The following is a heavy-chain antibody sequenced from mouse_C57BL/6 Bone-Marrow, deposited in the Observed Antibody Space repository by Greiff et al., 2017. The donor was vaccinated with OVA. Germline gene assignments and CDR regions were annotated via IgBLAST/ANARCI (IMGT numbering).Heavy chain of an antibody. D-gene: IGHD2-4*01. V-gene: IGHV1-59*01. CDR2: IDPSDSYT. J-gene: IGHJ2*01. CDR3: ARLGYDYEGGY. Sequence: VQLQQPGAELVRPGTSVKLSCKASGYTFTSYWMHWVKQRPGQGLEWIGVIDPSDSYTNYNQKFKGKATLTVDTSSSTAYMQLSSLTSEDSAVYYCARLGYDYEGGYWGQGTTLTVSS. CDR1: GYTFTSYW.